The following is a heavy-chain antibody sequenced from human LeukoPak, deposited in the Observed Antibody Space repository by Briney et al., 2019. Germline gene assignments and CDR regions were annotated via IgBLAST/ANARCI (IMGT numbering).Heavy chain of an antibody. J-gene: IGHJ4*02. CDR2: ISGSGGST. CDR3: AKECAYSSGWYSSVAFDY. CDR1: GFTFSSYA. V-gene: IGHV3-23*01. Sequence: PGGSLRLSCAASGFTFSSYAMSWVRQAPGKGLEWVSAISGSGGSTYYADSVKGRFTISRDNSKNTLYLQMNSLRAEDTAVYYCAKECAYSSGWYSSVAFDYWGQGTLVTVSS. D-gene: IGHD6-19*01.